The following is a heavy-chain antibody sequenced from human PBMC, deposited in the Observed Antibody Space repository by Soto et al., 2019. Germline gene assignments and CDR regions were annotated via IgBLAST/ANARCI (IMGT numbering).Heavy chain of an antibody. CDR1: GYTFTSYY. CDR2: INPSGGST. CDR3: ASKVATIDAFDI. D-gene: IGHD5-12*01. V-gene: IGHV1-46*01. Sequence: VASVKVSCKASGYTFTSYYMHWVRQAPGQGLEWMRIINPSGGSTSYAQKFQGRVTMTRDTSTSTVYMELSSLRSEDTAVYYCASKVATIDAFDIWGQGTMVTVSS. J-gene: IGHJ3*02.